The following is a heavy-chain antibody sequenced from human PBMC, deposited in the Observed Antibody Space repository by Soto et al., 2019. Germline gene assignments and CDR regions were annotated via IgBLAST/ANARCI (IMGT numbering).Heavy chain of an antibody. Sequence: GESLKISCAASGFTFSSYGMHWVRQAPGKGLEWVAVIWYDGSNKYYADSVKGRFTISRDNSKNTLYLQMNSLRAEDTAVYYCARDYIPSDTAMVTGGYFDYWGQGTLVTVSS. J-gene: IGHJ4*02. CDR3: ARDYIPSDTAMVTGGYFDY. V-gene: IGHV3-33*01. CDR1: GFTFSSYG. CDR2: IWYDGSNK. D-gene: IGHD5-18*01.